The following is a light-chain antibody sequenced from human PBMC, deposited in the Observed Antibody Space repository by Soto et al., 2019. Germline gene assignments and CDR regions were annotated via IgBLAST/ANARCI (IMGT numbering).Light chain of an antibody. CDR3: QVWDSSTAPGV. J-gene: IGLJ1*01. Sequence: SYELTQPLSVSVALGQTARITCGGNNIGSKNVHWYQQKPGQAPVLVIYRDSNRPSGIPERFSGSNSGNTATLTISRAQAGDEADYYCQVWDSSTAPGVFGTGTKVTVL. V-gene: IGLV3-9*01. CDR2: RDS. CDR1: NIGSKN.